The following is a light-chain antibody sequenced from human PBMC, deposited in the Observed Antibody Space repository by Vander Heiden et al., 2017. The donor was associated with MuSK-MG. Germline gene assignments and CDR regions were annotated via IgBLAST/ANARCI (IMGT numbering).Light chain of an antibody. CDR2: GAS. V-gene: IGKV3-15*01. CDR3: QQYNNWLLYT. J-gene: IGKJ2*01. CDR1: QSVSSN. Sequence: EIAMTQPPATLSVSSGERATLSCRASQSVSSNLAWYQQKPGQAPRLLIYGASTRATGIPARFSGSGSGTEFTLTISSLQSEDFAVYYCQQYNNWLLYTFGQGTKLEIK.